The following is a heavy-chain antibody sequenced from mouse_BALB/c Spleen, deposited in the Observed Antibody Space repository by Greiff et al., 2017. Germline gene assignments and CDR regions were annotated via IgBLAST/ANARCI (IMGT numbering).Heavy chain of an antibody. J-gene: IGHJ2*01. D-gene: IGHD2-3*01. Sequence: QVQLQQSGPELVKPGALVKISCKASGYTFTSYDINWVKQRPGQGLEWIGEINPSNGRTNYNEKFKSKATLTVDKSSSTAYMQLSSLTSEDSAVYYCARHGGLLHDYWGQGTTLTVSS. CDR1: GYTFTSYD. CDR3: ARHGGLLHDY. V-gene: IGHV1S81*02. CDR2: INPSNGRT.